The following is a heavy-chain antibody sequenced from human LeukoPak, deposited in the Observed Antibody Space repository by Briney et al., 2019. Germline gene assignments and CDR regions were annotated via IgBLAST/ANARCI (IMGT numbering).Heavy chain of an antibody. J-gene: IGHJ4*02. CDR2: INPNSGGT. CDR3: ARASRFGEFPFDY. V-gene: IGHV1-2*06. CDR1: GYTFTGYY. Sequence: ASVKVSCKASGYTFTGYYMHWVRQAPGQGLEWMGRINPNSGGTKYAQKFQGRVTMTRDPSISQTYMELSRLRSDDTAVYYCARASRFGEFPFDYWGQGTLVTVSS. D-gene: IGHD3-10*01.